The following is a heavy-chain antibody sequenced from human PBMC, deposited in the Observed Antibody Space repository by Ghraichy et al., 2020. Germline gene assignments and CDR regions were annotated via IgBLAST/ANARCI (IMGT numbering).Heavy chain of an antibody. CDR1: GFTFSSYG. V-gene: IGHV3-30*18. CDR3: AKDRNIVVVAPYYYGMDV. CDR2: ISYDGSNK. D-gene: IGHD2-15*01. J-gene: IGHJ6*02. Sequence: GGSLRLSCAASGFTFSSYGMHWVRQAPGKGLEWVAVISYDGSNKYYADSVKGRFTISRDNSKNTLYLQMNSLRAEDTAVYYCAKDRNIVVVAPYYYGMDVWGQGTTVTVSS.